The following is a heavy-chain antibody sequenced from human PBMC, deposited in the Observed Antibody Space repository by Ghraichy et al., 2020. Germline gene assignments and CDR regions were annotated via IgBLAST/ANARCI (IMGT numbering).Heavy chain of an antibody. CDR1: GFTVSSSF. V-gene: IGHV3-66*01. CDR3: GKSGATRGFDI. D-gene: IGHD1-26*01. CDR2: IYSGGST. J-gene: IGHJ3*02. Sequence: GESLNISCAASGFTVSSSFMNWVRQAPGKGLEWVSVIYSGGSTYYTDSVKGRFTISRDNSKNTLYLQMNSLRVEDTALYYCGKSGATRGFDIWGQGTMVTVSS.